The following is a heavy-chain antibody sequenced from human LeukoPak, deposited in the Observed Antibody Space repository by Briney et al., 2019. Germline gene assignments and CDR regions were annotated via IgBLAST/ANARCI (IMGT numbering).Heavy chain of an antibody. CDR2: MNPNSGNT. J-gene: IGHJ6*03. CDR1: GYTFTSYD. D-gene: IGHD5-12*01. V-gene: IGHV1-8*01. CDR3: ARGNRIVATIWVYYYYYMDV. Sequence: ASVKVSCKASGYTFTSYDINWVRQATGQGLEWMGWMNPNSGNTGYAQKFQGRVTMTRNTSISTAYMELSSLRSEDTAVYYCARGNRIVATIWVYYYYYMDVWGKGTTVTISS.